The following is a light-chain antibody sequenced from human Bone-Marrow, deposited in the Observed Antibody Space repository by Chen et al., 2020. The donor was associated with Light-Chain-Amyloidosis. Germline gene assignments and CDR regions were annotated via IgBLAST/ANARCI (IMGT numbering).Light chain of an antibody. J-gene: IGLJ3*02. CDR3: QVWDRSSDRPV. V-gene: IGLV3-21*02. CDR2: DDS. CDR1: NIGSPS. Sequence: SYVLTQPSSVPVAPGQTPTIAWGGNNIGSPSVHWSQQTQGQAPLLVVYDDSDRPSGVPERLSGSNSGNTATLTISRVEAGDEADYYCQVWDRSSDRPVFGGGTKLTVL.